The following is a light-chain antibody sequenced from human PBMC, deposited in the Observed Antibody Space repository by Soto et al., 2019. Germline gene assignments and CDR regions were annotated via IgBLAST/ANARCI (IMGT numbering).Light chain of an antibody. CDR2: QAS. Sequence: DIQMTQSPSTLSASMGDRVTITCRASQSIRRFLVWYQQKPGKAPKLLIYQASNLESGVPSRFSGSGSRTEFTLTISSLQPDDFATYYCQQYNDYRWTIGQGTKVEIK. CDR1: QSIRRF. J-gene: IGKJ1*01. V-gene: IGKV1-5*03. CDR3: QQYNDYRWT.